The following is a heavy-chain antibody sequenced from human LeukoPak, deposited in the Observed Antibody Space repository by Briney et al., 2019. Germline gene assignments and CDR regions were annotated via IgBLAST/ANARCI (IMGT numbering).Heavy chain of an antibody. Sequence: PGGSLRLSCAASGFTFSSYGMHWVRQAPGKGLEWVAFISYDGGNKYYADSVKGRFTISRDNSKNTLYLQMNSLRAEDTAVYYCAKDLDGDSTYYYGMDVWDQGTTVTVSS. D-gene: IGHD4-17*01. CDR3: AKDLDGDSTYYYGMDV. CDR2: ISYDGGNK. J-gene: IGHJ6*02. V-gene: IGHV3-30*18. CDR1: GFTFSSYG.